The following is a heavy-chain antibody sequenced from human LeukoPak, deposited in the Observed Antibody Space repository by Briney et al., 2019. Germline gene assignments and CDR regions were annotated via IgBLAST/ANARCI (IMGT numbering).Heavy chain of an antibody. CDR1: GGSISSGGYY. J-gene: IGHJ3*02. CDR3: GREGGARLGGGAFDI. CDR2: IYYSGST. Sequence: PSQTLSLTCTVSGGSISSGGYYWSWIRQHPGKGLESIVYIYYSGSTYYNPSLKSRVTISVDTSKNQFSLKLSSVTVADTAVYYCGREGGARLGGGAFDIWGQGTMVTVSS. V-gene: IGHV4-31*03. D-gene: IGHD3-16*01.